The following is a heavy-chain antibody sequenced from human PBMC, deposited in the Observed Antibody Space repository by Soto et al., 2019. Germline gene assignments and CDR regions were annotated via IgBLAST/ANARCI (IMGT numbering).Heavy chain of an antibody. CDR1: GGTFSSYA. Sequence: QVQLVQSGAEVKKPGSSVKVSCKASGGTFSSYAISWVRQAPGQGLEWMGGIIPIFGTANYAQKFQGRVTITADESTSTAYMELSSLRSEDTAVYYCMGAAAGRGGGYYCYGMDVWGQGTTVTVSS. J-gene: IGHJ6*02. D-gene: IGHD6-13*01. V-gene: IGHV1-69*01. CDR3: MGAAAGRGGGYYCYGMDV. CDR2: IIPIFGTA.